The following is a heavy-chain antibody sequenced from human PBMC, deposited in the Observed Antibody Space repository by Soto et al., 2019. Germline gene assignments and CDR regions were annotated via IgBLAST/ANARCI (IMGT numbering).Heavy chain of an antibody. CDR3: AKETYDFWGVYYYYGMDV. J-gene: IGHJ6*02. D-gene: IGHD3-3*01. CDR1: GFTFSSYG. CDR2: ISYDGSNK. V-gene: IGHV3-30*18. Sequence: GGSLRLSCRASGFTFSSYGMHWVRQAPGKGLEWVAVISYDGSNKYYADSVKGRFTISRDNSKNTLYLQMNSLRAEDTAVYYCAKETYDFWGVYYYYGMDVWGQGTTVTVS.